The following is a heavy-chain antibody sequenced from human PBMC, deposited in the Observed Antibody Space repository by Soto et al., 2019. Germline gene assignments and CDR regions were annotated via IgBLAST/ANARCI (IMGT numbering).Heavy chain of an antibody. Sequence: GGSLRLSCAASGFTFSSYAMHWVRQAPGKGLEWVAVISYDGSNKYYADSVKGRFTISRDNSKNTLYLQMNSLRAEDTAVYYCARDSSSWHFSFDYWGQGTLVTVSS. CDR1: GFTFSSYA. CDR3: ARDSSSWHFSFDY. J-gene: IGHJ4*02. CDR2: ISYDGSNK. D-gene: IGHD6-13*01. V-gene: IGHV3-30-3*01.